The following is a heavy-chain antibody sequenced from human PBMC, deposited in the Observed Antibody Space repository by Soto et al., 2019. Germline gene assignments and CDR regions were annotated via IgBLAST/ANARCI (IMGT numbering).Heavy chain of an antibody. J-gene: IGHJ6*02. D-gene: IGHD2-21*02. CDR2: IYYSGNT. V-gene: IGHV4-30-4*02. CDR3: ARDLWGYCGADCYPLDV. Sequence: SETLSLTCTVSGGSISSGDYYWSWIRQPPGKGLEWIGYIYYSGNTYYNPSLKSRVTISVDTSKNQFSLKLNSVTAADTAVYYCARDLWGYCGADCYPLDVWGQGTTVTVSS. CDR1: GGSISSGDYY.